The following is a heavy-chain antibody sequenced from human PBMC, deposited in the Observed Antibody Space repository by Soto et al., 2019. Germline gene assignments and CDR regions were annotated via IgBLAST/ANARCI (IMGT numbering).Heavy chain of an antibody. CDR3: ARDRLPGGSQSSRALDI. J-gene: IGHJ3*02. Sequence: QVQLVQSGAEMKKPGASVKVSCKASGYTFTSYGISWVRQAPGQGLEWMGWISAYNGNTNYAQKLQGRVTMTTDTSTSTAYMELRSLRSDDTAVYYCARDRLPGGSQSSRALDIWGQGTMVTVSS. D-gene: IGHD2-15*01. CDR1: GYTFTSYG. CDR2: ISAYNGNT. V-gene: IGHV1-18*01.